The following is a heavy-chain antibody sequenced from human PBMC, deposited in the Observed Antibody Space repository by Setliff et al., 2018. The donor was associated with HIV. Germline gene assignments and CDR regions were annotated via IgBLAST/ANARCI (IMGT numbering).Heavy chain of an antibody. CDR3: AREISRYGYPRPEYFDY. CDR2: IYHSGST. CDR1: GGSISSTNW. J-gene: IGHJ4*02. Sequence: SETLSLTCAVSGGSISSTNWWSWVRQPPGKGLEWIGEIYHSGSTNYNPSLKSRVTISVDKSKNQFSLKLSSVTAADTAVYYCAREISRYGYPRPEYFDYWGQGTLVTVSS. V-gene: IGHV4-4*02. D-gene: IGHD5-18*01.